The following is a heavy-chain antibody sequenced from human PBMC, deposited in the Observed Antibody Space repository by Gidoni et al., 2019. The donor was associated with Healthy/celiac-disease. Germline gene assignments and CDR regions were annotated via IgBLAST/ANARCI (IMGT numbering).Heavy chain of an antibody. CDR1: GGSISSSSYY. Sequence: QLQLQESGPGLVKPSETLSLTCTVSGGSISSSSYYWGWIRQPPGKGLEWIGSIYYSGSTYYNPSLKSRVTISVDTSKNQFSLKLSSVTAADTAVYYCARRAGYSYGQARIDYWGQGTLVTVSS. CDR3: ARRAGYSYGQARIDY. CDR2: IYYSGST. J-gene: IGHJ4*02. D-gene: IGHD5-18*01. V-gene: IGHV4-39*01.